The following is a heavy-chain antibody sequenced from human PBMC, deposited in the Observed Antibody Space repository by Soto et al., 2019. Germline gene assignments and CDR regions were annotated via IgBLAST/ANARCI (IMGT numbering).Heavy chain of an antibody. J-gene: IGHJ6*02. V-gene: IGHV1-69*04. CDR3: ARDEQWLAPDYYYYGMDV. CDR1: GGTFSSYT. CDR2: IIPILGIA. D-gene: IGHD6-19*01. Sequence: SVKVSCKASGGTFSSYTISWVRQAPGQGLEWMGRIIPILGIANYAQKFQGRVTITADKSTSTAYMELSSLRSEDTAVYYCARDEQWLAPDYYYYGMDVWGQGTTVTVSS.